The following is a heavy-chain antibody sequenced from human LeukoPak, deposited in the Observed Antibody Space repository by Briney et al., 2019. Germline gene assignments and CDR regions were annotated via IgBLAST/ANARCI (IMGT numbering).Heavy chain of an antibody. D-gene: IGHD3-10*01. CDR2: INPNSGGT. Sequence: ASVKVSCKASGYTFTDYHIHCVRQAPGQGLEWMGWINPNSGGTNYAQKFQGRVTMTRDTSISTAYMELSGLRSDDTAVYYCASGSAVRGHDYWGQGTLVTVSS. CDR3: ASGSAVRGHDY. V-gene: IGHV1-2*02. J-gene: IGHJ4*02. CDR1: GYTFTDYH.